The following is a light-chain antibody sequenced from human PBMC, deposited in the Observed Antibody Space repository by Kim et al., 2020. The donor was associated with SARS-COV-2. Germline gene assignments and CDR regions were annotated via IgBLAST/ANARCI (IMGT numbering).Light chain of an antibody. Sequence: EIVLTQSPATLSLSPGERATLSCRASQSVSSYLAWYQQKPGQAPRLLIYNASNRATGISARFSGSGSGTDFTLTISSLEPEDFVVYYCQQRSNWPPITFGQGTRLEIK. J-gene: IGKJ5*01. V-gene: IGKV3-11*01. CDR3: QQRSNWPPIT. CDR1: QSVSSY. CDR2: NAS.